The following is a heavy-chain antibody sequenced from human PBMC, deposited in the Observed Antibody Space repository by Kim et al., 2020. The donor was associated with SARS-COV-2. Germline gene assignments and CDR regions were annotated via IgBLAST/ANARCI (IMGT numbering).Heavy chain of an antibody. CDR1: GFTIRDSY. V-gene: IGHV3-11*04. J-gene: IGHJ6*02. Sequence: GGSLRLSCAVSGFTIRDSYMTWIRQVPGKGLEWVSHIGRGGSDRDYTDSVKGRFTISTDNENSLYLEMNSLRVDDTGVYYCTRDPRLLDVWGQGTTVTVS. CDR3: TRDPRLLDV. CDR2: IGRGGSDR.